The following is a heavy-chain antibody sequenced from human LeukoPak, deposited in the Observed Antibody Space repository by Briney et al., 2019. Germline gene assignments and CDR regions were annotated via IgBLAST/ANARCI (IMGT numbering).Heavy chain of an antibody. CDR1: GGSISSSSYY. CDR2: IYYSGTT. J-gene: IGHJ4*02. V-gene: IGHV4-39*01. CDR3: ARLLCASRSYSVFDY. Sequence: SETLSLTCTVSGGSISSSSYYWGWVRQPPGKGLEWIGSIYYSGTTYYNPSLKSRVTISVDTSKNQFSLKLRSVTATDTAVYYCARLLCASRSYSVFDYWGQGTLVTVSS. D-gene: IGHD3-10*01.